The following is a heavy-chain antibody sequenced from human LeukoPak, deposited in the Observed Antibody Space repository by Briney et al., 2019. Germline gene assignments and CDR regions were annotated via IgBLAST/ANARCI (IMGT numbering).Heavy chain of an antibody. CDR3: ARRRGTYQNDY. D-gene: IGHD3-16*01. CDR1: GFTFSSYA. V-gene: IGHV3-9*01. Sequence: GGSLRLSCAASGFTFSSYAMHWVRQAPGKGLEWVSGISWNSGSIGYADSVKGRFTISRDNAKNSLYLQMNSLRAEDTAVYYCARRRGTYQNDYWGQGTLVTVSS. J-gene: IGHJ4*02. CDR2: ISWNSGSI.